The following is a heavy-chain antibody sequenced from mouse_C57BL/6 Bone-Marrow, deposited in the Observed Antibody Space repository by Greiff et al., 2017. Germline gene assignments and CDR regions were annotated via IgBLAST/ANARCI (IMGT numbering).Heavy chain of an antibody. Sequence: QVQLQQPGAELVKPGASVKLSCKASGYTFTSYWMHWVKQRPGQGLEWIGMIHPNSGSTNYNEKFKSKATLTVDKSSSTAYMQLSSLTSEDSAVYYCARDPHYGTQDAMDDWGQGTSVTVSS. J-gene: IGHJ4*01. V-gene: IGHV1-64*01. D-gene: IGHD1-1*01. CDR1: GYTFTSYW. CDR3: ARDPHYGTQDAMDD. CDR2: IHPNSGST.